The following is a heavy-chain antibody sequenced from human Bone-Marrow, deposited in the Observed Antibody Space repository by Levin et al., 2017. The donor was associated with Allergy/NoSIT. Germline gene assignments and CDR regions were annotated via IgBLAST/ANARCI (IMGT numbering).Heavy chain of an antibody. CDR1: GFIFNSNS. D-gene: IGHD3-3*01. V-gene: IGHV3-21*01. CDR2: ISSDSRYK. J-gene: IGHJ4*02. CDR3: ARDDASGYYYIQESYDY. Sequence: GGSLRLSCAASGFIFNSNSMNWVRQAPGKGLEWVSSISSDSRYKYYADSVQGRFTISRDNGKNSLYLQMNSLRDEDTAVYYCARDDASGYYYIQESYDYWGQGTLVTVSS.